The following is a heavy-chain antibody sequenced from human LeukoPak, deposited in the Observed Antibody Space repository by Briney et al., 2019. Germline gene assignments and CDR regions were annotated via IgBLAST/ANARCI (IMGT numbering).Heavy chain of an antibody. CDR3: AKNMHYSDSSGYYLPVF. V-gene: IGHV3-30*18. Sequence: GRSLRLSCVASGFTFSTYGMHWVRQAPGKGLEWVAVISYDGSQKNYADSVEGRFTVSRDNSKNTLYLQMNSLRAEDTAVFYCAKNMHYSDSSGYYLPVFWGQGTLATVSS. J-gene: IGHJ4*02. CDR2: ISYDGSQK. D-gene: IGHD3-22*01. CDR1: GFTFSTYG.